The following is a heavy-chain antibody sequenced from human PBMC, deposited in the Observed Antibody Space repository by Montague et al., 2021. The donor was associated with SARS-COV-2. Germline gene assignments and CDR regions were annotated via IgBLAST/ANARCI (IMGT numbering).Heavy chain of an antibody. V-gene: IGHV4-39*02. CDR3: ARLKRYFDSSGSPSAFDF. CDR1: GGSIRSTTFY. J-gene: IGHJ3*01. Sequence: SETLSLTCTVSGGSIRSTTFYWGWIRQSPGKGLEWIGSIYYTGNTYYXXXLKSRVTISVVTSKNHFTLKLSSVTAAETAVYYCARLKRYFDSSGSPSAFDFWGQGTKVTVSS. CDR2: IYYTGNT. D-gene: IGHD3-22*01.